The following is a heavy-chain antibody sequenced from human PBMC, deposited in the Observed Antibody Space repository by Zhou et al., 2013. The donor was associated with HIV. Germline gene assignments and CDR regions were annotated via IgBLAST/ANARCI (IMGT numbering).Heavy chain of an antibody. V-gene: IGHV1-18*01. CDR1: GYTFTSYG. CDR3: ASHVVSHKEDEAFDY. J-gene: IGHJ4*02. D-gene: IGHD2-2*01. CDR2: ISAYNGNT. Sequence: QVQLVQSGAEVKKPGASVKVSCKASGYTFTSYGISWVRQAPGQGLEWMGWISAYNGNTNYAQKFQGRVTMTTDTSTSTAYMELRSLRSDDTAVYYCASHVVSHKEDEAFDYWGQGTLVTVSS.